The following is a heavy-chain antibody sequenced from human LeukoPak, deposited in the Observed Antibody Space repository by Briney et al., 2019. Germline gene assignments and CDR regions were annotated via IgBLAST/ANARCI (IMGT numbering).Heavy chain of an antibody. CDR2: INGAGSST. J-gene: IGHJ5*02. D-gene: IGHD2-2*01. CDR1: GFTFSNYW. CDR3: ARDYMYQADL. V-gene: IGHV3-74*01. Sequence: GGSLRLSCEASGFTFSNYWMHWVRQGPGKGLVWVSRINGAGSSTSYADSVKGRFTISRDNAKNTLFLQMNNLRADDTAVYYCARDYMYQADLWGQGTLVTVSS.